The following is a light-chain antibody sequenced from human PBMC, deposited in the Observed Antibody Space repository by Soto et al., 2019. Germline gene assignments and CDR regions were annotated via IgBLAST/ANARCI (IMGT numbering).Light chain of an antibody. CDR1: QSISNY. CDR2: AAS. V-gene: IGKV1-17*01. Sequence: DIQMTQSPSSLSASVGDRVTITCRASQSISNYLNWYQQKPGKAPKRLIYAASSLQSGVPSRFSGSGSGTEFTLTISSLQPEDFATYYCLQHNSYPRTFGQGTKVDIK. CDR3: LQHNSYPRT. J-gene: IGKJ1*01.